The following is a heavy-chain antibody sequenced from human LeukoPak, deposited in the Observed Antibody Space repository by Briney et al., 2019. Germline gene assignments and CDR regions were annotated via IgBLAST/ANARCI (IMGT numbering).Heavy chain of an antibody. CDR2: ISAYNGNT. CDR3: ARDRGSGWPDY. J-gene: IGHJ4*02. Sequence: VASVKVSCRASGYTFTSYDISWVRQAPGQGLEWMGWISAYNGNTNYAQKLQGRVTMTTDTSTSTAYMELRSLRSDDTAVYYCARDRGSGWPDYWGQGTLVTVSS. V-gene: IGHV1-18*01. D-gene: IGHD6-19*01. CDR1: GYTFTSYD.